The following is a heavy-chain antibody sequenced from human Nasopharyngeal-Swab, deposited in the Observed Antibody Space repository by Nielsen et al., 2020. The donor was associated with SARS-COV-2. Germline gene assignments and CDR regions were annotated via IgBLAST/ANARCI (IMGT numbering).Heavy chain of an antibody. Sequence: VSCNEFEWMGGIIPIFGTANYAQKFQGRVTITADKSTSTAYMELSSLRSEDTAVYYCARVGDYTGYYYYYMDVWSKGTTVTVSS. V-gene: IGHV1-69*06. CDR3: ARVGDYTGYYYYYMDV. J-gene: IGHJ6*03. D-gene: IGHD4-17*01. CDR2: IIPIFGTA.